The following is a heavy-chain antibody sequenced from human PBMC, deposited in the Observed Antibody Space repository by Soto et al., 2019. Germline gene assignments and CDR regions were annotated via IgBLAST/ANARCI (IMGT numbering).Heavy chain of an antibody. J-gene: IGHJ4*02. CDR2: IKNKYDGGTI. Sequence: GGSLRLSCAASGFSFGAFWMSWVRQAPGKGLEWVGRIKNKYDGGTIDYAAPVEGRFTISREDSKNTLYLQMNSLKTEDTAVYYCAADDSNGPAKIDYWGQGTLVTVSS. CDR1: GFSFGAFW. CDR3: AADDSNGPAKIDY. V-gene: IGHV3-15*01. D-gene: IGHD3-22*01.